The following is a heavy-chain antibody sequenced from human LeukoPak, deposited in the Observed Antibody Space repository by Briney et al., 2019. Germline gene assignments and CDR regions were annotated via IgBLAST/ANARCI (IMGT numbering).Heavy chain of an antibody. CDR3: ASEVPASIDYFQH. Sequence: SETLSLTCTVSGGSISSGTYFWRWIRQPAGKGLEWIGRIYTSGSTNYNPSLKSRVTMSVDTSRNQFSLRLSSVTAADTAVCYCASEVPASIDYFQHWGQGTLVTVSS. J-gene: IGHJ1*01. CDR1: GGSISSGTYF. CDR2: IYTSGST. D-gene: IGHD2-2*02. V-gene: IGHV4-61*02.